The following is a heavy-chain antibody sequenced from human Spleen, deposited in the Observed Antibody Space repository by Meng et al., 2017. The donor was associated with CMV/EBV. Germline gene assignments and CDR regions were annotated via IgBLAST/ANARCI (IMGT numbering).Heavy chain of an antibody. CDR2: IYPGDFDT. D-gene: IGHD3-22*01. J-gene: IGHJ6*02. CDR3: ARWGVVVASLNYGMDV. CDR1: GCRFATYW. Sequence: GESLKIPCKGSGCRFATYWIGWVRQMPGKGLEWMGLIYPGDFDTRYSPSFQGQVTITVDKSISTAYLQWSSLKASDTAMYYCARWGVVVASLNYGMDVSGQGTTVTVSS. V-gene: IGHV5-51*01.